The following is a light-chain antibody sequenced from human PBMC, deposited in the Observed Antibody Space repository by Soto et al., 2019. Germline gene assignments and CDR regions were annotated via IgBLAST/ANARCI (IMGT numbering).Light chain of an antibody. CDR3: QRLTPPLT. CDR2: AAS. CDR1: QSTSTF. Sequence: DIQMTQSPSFLSASVGDRVTITCRASQSTSTFLAWYQQKAGKAPDLLIYAASFLVTGVPARFSGNGSGTEFSLTINGLQPEDFANYYCQRLTPPLTFGGGTKVDIK. V-gene: IGKV1-9*01. J-gene: IGKJ4*01.